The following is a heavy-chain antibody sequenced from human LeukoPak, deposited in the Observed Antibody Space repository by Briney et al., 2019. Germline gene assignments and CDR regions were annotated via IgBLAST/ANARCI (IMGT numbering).Heavy chain of an antibody. CDR3: VNPGWYYDSSGYSYYYGMDV. D-gene: IGHD3-22*01. Sequence: PGGSLRLSCAASGFTFSSNAMSWVRQAPGKGLEYVSAIVSNGDSTYYADSVKGRFTISRDNAKNTLYLQMSSLRPDDTAVYYCVNPGWYYDSSGYSYYYGMDVWGQGTTVTVSS. CDR2: IVSNGDST. J-gene: IGHJ6*02. V-gene: IGHV3-64D*09. CDR1: GFTFSSNA.